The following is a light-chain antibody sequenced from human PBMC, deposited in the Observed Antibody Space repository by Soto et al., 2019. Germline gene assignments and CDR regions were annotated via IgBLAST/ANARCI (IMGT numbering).Light chain of an antibody. CDR2: AAS. J-gene: IGKJ1*01. V-gene: IGKV1-17*01. CDR1: QGIRND. Sequence: DIQMTQSPSSLSASVGDRVTITCRASQGIRNDLGWYQHKPGKDPKRLIYAASSLQSGVQSSFXXXXXXXXXXXXXXXXQPEDFATYYCLQHNSYQWTFGQGTKVEIK. CDR3: LQHNSYQWT.